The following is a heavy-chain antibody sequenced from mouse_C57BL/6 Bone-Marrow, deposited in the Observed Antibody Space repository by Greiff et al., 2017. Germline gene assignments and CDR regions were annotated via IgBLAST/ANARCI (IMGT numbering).Heavy chain of an antibody. CDR3: ARGTGHWYFDV. V-gene: IGHV1-82*01. CDR1: GYAFSSSW. Sequence: QVQLQQSGPELVKPGASVKISCKASGYAFSSSWMNWVKQRPGKGLEWIGRIYPGDGDTNYNGKVKGKATLTADKSSSTAYVQLSSLTSEDSAVYICARGTGHWYFDVWGTGTTVTVSS. CDR2: IYPGDGDT. J-gene: IGHJ1*03. D-gene: IGHD3-3*01.